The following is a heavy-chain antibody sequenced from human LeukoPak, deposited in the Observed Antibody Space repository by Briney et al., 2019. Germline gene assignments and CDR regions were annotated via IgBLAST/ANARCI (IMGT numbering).Heavy chain of an antibody. V-gene: IGHV4-39*01. J-gene: IGHJ4*02. Sequence: SETLSLTCIVSGGSISSSIYYWAWVRQPPGKGLEWIGSIYYSGSTYYNPSLKSRVTISVDTSKNQFSLKLSSVTAADTAVYYCARRRGYSYGPFDYWGQGTLVTVSS. CDR1: GGSISSSIYY. CDR3: ARRRGYSYGPFDY. CDR2: IYYSGST. D-gene: IGHD5-18*01.